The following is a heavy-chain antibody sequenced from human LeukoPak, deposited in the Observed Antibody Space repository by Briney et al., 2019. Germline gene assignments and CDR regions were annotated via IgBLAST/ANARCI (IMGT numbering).Heavy chain of an antibody. D-gene: IGHD6-19*01. V-gene: IGHV1-2*02. CDR2: INTNTGAT. CDR1: VYTFTVYY. Sequence: ASVTVSFTPSVYTFTVYYLHWVRQAPGQGLEWMGWINTNTGATMFAQKFQGRVTMTRDTSIGTGYLELSSLKSDDTALYYCARDRVGSGWPRPYYFEFWGQGTLVTVSS. CDR3: ARDRVGSGWPRPYYFEF. J-gene: IGHJ4*02.